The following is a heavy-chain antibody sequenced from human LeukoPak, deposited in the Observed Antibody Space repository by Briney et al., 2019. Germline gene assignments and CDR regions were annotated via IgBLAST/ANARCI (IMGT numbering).Heavy chain of an antibody. Sequence: PREPLSLTCAVYGWSFSGYYWSWIRQPPGKGLEWIGEINHSGSTNYNPSLRSRVTISVDTSNNQFSLRLGSVTAADTAVYHCARHCCSGPAKRVFDIWGQGTMVTVSS. CDR2: INHSGST. V-gene: IGHV4-34*01. J-gene: IGHJ3*02. CDR3: ARHCCSGPAKRVFDI. D-gene: IGHD2-15*01. CDR1: GWSFSGYY.